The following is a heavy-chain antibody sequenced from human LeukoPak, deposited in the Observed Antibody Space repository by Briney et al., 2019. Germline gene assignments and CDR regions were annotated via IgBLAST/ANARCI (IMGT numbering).Heavy chain of an antibody. D-gene: IGHD1-26*01. V-gene: IGHV3-30*03. J-gene: IGHJ4*02. CDR2: ISYDGSNK. CDR3: ARGSPLSSALDGDF. CDR1: GFTFSSYG. Sequence: GGSLRLSCAASGFTFSSYGMHWVRQAPGKGLEWVAVISYDGSNKYYADSVKGRFTISRDNSKNTLYLQLNSLRVEDTAVYYCARGSPLSSALDGDFWGQGTLVTVSS.